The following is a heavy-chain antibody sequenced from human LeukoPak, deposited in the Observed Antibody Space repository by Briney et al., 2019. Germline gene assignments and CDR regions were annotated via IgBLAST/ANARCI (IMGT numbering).Heavy chain of an antibody. CDR3: ARDPITVVAATGGYNWFDP. Sequence: RAGGSLRLSCAASGFTFSSYAMSWVRQAPGKGLEWVSAISGSGGSTYYADSVKGRFTISRDNAKTSLYLQMNSLRAEDTAVYYCARDPITVVAATGGYNWFDPWGQGTLVTVSS. D-gene: IGHD2-15*01. J-gene: IGHJ5*02. CDR2: ISGSGGST. CDR1: GFTFSSYA. V-gene: IGHV3-23*01.